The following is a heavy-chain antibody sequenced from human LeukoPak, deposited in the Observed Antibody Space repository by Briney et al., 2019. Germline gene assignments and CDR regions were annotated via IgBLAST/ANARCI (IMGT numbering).Heavy chain of an antibody. V-gene: IGHV3-23*01. CDR1: GFTFSSYA. CDR3: AKDRVYYDSSGPPLPPTTLTMDV. CDR2: ISGSGGST. Sequence: PGGSLRLSCTTTGFTFSSYAMSWVRQAPGKGLEWVSAISGSGGSTYYADSVKGRFTISRDNSKNTLYLQMNSLRAEDTAVYYCAKDRVYYDSSGPPLPPTTLTMDVWGQGTTVTVSS. J-gene: IGHJ6*02. D-gene: IGHD3-22*01.